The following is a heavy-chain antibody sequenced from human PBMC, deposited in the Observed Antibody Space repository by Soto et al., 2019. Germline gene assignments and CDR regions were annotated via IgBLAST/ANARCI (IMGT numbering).Heavy chain of an antibody. Sequence: PGGSLRLSCVASGFTFSGYGMHWIRQAPGKAPEWVALISSDGSSTLYADSVKGRFSISRDNSRDTLYLQLNNLRPDDTAVFSCARGAYRYFDYWGQGTLVTVSS. CDR3: ARGAYRYFDY. CDR1: GFTFSGYG. V-gene: IGHV3-30*03. D-gene: IGHD4-4*01. CDR2: ISSDGSST. J-gene: IGHJ4*02.